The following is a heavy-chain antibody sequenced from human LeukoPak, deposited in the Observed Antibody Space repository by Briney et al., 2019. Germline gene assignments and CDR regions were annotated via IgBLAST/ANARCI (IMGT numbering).Heavy chain of an antibody. CDR2: VWYDGSKK. D-gene: IGHD4-17*01. CDR3: GRGYYGDYGYGMDV. J-gene: IGHJ6*02. CDR1: GFSFSSDG. Sequence: GGALRLACAASGFSFSSDGIHCVGQAPGKGLEWVAAVWYDGSKKYYADAVKGRFTISRDKSKNTLYLQMNSLRAEDTAVYYCGRGYYGDYGYGMDVWGQGDTDTVSS. V-gene: IGHV3-33*01.